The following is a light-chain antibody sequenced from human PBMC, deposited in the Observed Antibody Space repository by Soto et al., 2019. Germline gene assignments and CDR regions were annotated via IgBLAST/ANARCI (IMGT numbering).Light chain of an antibody. CDR2: GAS. Sequence: EIVLTQSPGTLSLSPGERATLSCRASQSVSNNYLAWYQQKPGQAPSLLIYGASSRATGIPDRFSGSGSGTDFTLTISRLEPEDFAVYYCQQFDDSVTFGQGTRLEIK. V-gene: IGKV3-20*01. CDR3: QQFDDSVT. CDR1: QSVSNNY. J-gene: IGKJ5*01.